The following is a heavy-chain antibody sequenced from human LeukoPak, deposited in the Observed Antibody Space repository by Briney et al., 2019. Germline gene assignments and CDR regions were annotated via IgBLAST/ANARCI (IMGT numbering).Heavy chain of an antibody. CDR1: GFTFSSCS. Sequence: GGSLRLSCAASGFTFSSCSMNWVRQAPGKGLEWVSSISSSSSYIYYADSVKGRFTISRDNAKNSLYLQMNSLRAEDTAVYYCARGPAIVGANDYWGQGTLVTVSS. CDR3: ARGPAIVGANDY. V-gene: IGHV3-21*01. CDR2: ISSSSSYI. J-gene: IGHJ4*02. D-gene: IGHD1-26*01.